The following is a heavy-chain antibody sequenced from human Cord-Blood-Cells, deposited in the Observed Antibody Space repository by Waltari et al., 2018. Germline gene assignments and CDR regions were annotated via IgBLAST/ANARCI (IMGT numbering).Heavy chain of an antibody. J-gene: IGHJ5*02. D-gene: IGHD3-10*01. CDR2: ISPIFGTA. CDR1: GGTFSSYA. Sequence: QVQLVQSGAEVKKPGSSVKVSCKASGGTFSSYAISWVRPAPGQGLEWMGGISPIFGTANYAQRFPGRVTITADESTSTAYMELSSLRSEDTAVYYCARVSGPTYYYGSGSPNWFDPWGQGTLVTVSS. V-gene: IGHV1-69*01. CDR3: ARVSGPTYYYGSGSPNWFDP.